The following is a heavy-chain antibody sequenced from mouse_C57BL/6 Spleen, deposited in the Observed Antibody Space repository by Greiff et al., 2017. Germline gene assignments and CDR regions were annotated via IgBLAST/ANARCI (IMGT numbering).Heavy chain of an antibody. CDR3: VRFITTGVDYFDY. V-gene: IGHV1-80*01. J-gene: IGHJ2*01. CDR1: GYAFSSYW. D-gene: IGHD1-1*01. CDR2: MYPGDGDT. Sequence: VKLQQSGAELVKPGASVKISCKASGYAFSSYWMNWVKQRPGKGLEWIGQMYPGDGDTNYNGKFKGKATLTADKSSSTAYMQLSSLTSEDSAVYFCVRFITTGVDYFDYWGQGTTLTVSS.